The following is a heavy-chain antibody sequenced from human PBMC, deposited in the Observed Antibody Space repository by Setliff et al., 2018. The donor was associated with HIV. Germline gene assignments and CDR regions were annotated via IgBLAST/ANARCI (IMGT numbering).Heavy chain of an antibody. CDR1: GYSISSGYY. Sequence: KPSETLSLTCTVSGYSISSGYYWGWIRQPPGKGLEWIGSMYHSGTAFHNPSLKSRVTISVDTSKNQFSLKLSSVTAADTAVYYCARGSDWHPDWGQGTLVTVSS. J-gene: IGHJ4*02. D-gene: IGHD3-9*01. V-gene: IGHV4-38-2*02. CDR2: MYHSGTA. CDR3: ARGSDWHPD.